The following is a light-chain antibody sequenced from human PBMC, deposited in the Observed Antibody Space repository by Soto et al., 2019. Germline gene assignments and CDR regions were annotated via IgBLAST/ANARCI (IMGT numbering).Light chain of an antibody. V-gene: IGLV1-44*01. Sequence: QAVVTQPPSASGTPGQRVTISCSGSSSNIGSNTVNWYQQLPGTAPKLLIYSNNQRPSGVPDRFSGSKSGTSASLAISGLQSEDEADYYCQSYDRTLSGVVFGGGTKLTVL. CDR2: SNN. CDR3: QSYDRTLSGVV. CDR1: SSNIGSNT. J-gene: IGLJ2*01.